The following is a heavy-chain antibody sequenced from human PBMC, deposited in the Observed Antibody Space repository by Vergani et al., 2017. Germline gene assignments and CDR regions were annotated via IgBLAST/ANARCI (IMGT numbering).Heavy chain of an antibody. V-gene: IGHV3-66*02. D-gene: IGHD3-10*01. Sequence: ELQLVESGGGLVQPGGSLRLSCAASGSTVSGNYMTWVRQAPGKGLEWVSRIYSGDETYYADSVKGRVTISRDTSKNTLHPQINNLRVEDTAVYYCARGNYYGSGTYVDPWGQGTLVTVSS. CDR3: ARGNYYGSGTYVDP. CDR1: GSTVSGNY. J-gene: IGHJ5*02. CDR2: IYSGDET.